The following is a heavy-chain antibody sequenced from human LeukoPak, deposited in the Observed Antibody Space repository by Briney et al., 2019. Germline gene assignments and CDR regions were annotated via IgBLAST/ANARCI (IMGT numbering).Heavy chain of an antibody. CDR3: AREMGIAAAGTWFDP. D-gene: IGHD6-13*01. V-gene: IGHV3-30*04. CDR1: GFTFSSYA. CDR2: ISYDGSNK. Sequence: GRSLRLSRAASGFTFSSYAMHWVRQAPGKGLEWVAVISYDGSNKYYADSVKGRFTISRDNSKNTLYLQMNSLRAEDTAVYYCAREMGIAAAGTWFDPWGQGTLVTVSS. J-gene: IGHJ5*02.